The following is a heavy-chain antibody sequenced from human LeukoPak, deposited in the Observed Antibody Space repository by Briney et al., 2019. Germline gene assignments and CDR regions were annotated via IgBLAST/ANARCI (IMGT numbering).Heavy chain of an antibody. CDR2: ISGSVGST. V-gene: IGHV3-23*01. J-gene: IGHJ3*02. Sequence: GGSLRLSCAASGFTFSRYAMSWVREARGKGVECVSTISGSVGSTYYAVSMKGRFTISTDNSKNTLYLQMNSLRAEDTAVYYCAKDDAFDIWGQGTMVTVSS. CDR3: AKDDAFDI. CDR1: GFTFSRYA.